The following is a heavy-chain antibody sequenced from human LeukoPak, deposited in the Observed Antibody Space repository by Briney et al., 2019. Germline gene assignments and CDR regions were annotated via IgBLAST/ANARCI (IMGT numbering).Heavy chain of an antibody. CDR2: IYSADTT. CDR3: ARLHHDSSGYYLDY. V-gene: IGHV3-53*01. Sequence: PGGSLRLSCAASGFTVSSNFMSWVRQAPGKGLEWVSVIYSADTTYYADSVKGRFTISRDNSKNTLYFQMNSLRVEDTAVYYCARLHHDSSGYYLDYWGQGTLVTVSS. CDR1: GFTVSSNF. D-gene: IGHD3-22*01. J-gene: IGHJ4*02.